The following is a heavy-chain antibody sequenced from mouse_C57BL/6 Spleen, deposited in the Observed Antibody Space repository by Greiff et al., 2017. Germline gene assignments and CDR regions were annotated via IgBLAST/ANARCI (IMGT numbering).Heavy chain of an antibody. D-gene: IGHD4-1*01. Sequence: VQGVESGAELAKPGASVKLSCKASGYTFTSYWMHWVKQRPGQGLEWIGYINPSSGYTKYNQKFKDKATLTADKSSSTAYMQLSSLTYEDSAVYYCARDWDWYFDVWGTETTVTDSS. CDR3: ARDWDWYFDV. V-gene: IGHV1-7*01. J-gene: IGHJ1*03. CDR2: INPSSGYT. CDR1: GYTFTSYW.